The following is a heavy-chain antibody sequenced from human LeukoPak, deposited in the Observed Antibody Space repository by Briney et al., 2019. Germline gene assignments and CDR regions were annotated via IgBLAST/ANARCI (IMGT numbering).Heavy chain of an antibody. CDR3: ARTRDDYNYRGASDI. Sequence: KPSETLSLTCTVSGGSISSSSYYWGWIRQPPGKGLEWIGSIYYSGSTYSNPSLKSRVTIFVDTSKNQFSLKLSSVIAADTALYYCARTRDDYNYRGASDIWGQGTMVSVSS. CDR1: GGSISSSSYY. D-gene: IGHD5-24*01. CDR2: IYYSGST. V-gene: IGHV4-39*01. J-gene: IGHJ3*02.